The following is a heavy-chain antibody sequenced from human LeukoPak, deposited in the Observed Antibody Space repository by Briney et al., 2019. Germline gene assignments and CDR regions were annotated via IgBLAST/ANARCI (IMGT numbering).Heavy chain of an antibody. CDR2: IYYSGST. J-gene: IGHJ3*02. CDR1: GGSISSYY. D-gene: IGHD7-27*01. V-gene: IGHV4-59*01. CDR3: DRYWDRRTGGGPDDFDI. Sequence: PSETLSLTCTVSGGSISSYYWSWIRQPPGKGLEWIGYIYYSGSTNYNPSLKSRVTISVDTPKNQFSLKLRSVTAADTDVYYCDRYWDRRTGGGPDDFDIWGQGTMVTVSS.